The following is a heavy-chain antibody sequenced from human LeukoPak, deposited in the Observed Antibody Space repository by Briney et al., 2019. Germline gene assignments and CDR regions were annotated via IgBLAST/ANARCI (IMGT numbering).Heavy chain of an antibody. Sequence: GGSLRLSCTVSGFTVSSNSMSWVRQAPGKGLEWVSFIYSGGNTHNSDSVKGRFTISRDNAKNSLYLQMNSLRAEDTAVYYCARERRELGYCSGGSCRPGGFDYWGQGTLVTVSS. CDR2: IYSGGNT. J-gene: IGHJ4*02. CDR3: ARERRELGYCSGGSCRPGGFDY. D-gene: IGHD2-15*01. CDR1: GFTVSSNS. V-gene: IGHV3-53*01.